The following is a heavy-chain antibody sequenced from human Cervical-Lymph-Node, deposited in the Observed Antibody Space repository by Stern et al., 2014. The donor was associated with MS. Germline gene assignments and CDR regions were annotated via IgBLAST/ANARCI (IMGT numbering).Heavy chain of an antibody. CDR3: ARRMPPDY. CDR2: IYPRDSDI. D-gene: IGHD2-2*01. Sequence: EVQLVESGAEVRKPGESLKISCKASGYTFTDYWIGWVRQMPGKGLEWMGIIYPRDSDITYSPSFQGQVTISADRSINTAYLQWSSLRASDTAIYYCARRMPPDYWGQGTLVTVSS. J-gene: IGHJ4*02. V-gene: IGHV5-51*03. CDR1: GYTFTDYW.